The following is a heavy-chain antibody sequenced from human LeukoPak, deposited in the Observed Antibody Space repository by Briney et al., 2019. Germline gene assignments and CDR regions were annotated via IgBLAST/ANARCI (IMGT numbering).Heavy chain of an antibody. J-gene: IGHJ4*02. CDR2: ISYDGSNK. CDR1: GFTFSSYG. Sequence: GGSLRLSCAASGFTFSSYGMHWVRQAPGKGLEWVAVISYDGSNKYYADSVKGRFTISRDNSKNTLYLRMNSLRAEDTAVYYCAKDLDYYFDYWGQGTLVTVSS. D-gene: IGHD2-21*01. CDR3: AKDLDYYFDY. V-gene: IGHV3-30*18.